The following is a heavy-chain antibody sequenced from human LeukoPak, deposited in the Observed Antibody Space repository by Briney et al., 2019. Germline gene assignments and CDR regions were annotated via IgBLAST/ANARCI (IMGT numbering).Heavy chain of an antibody. CDR1: GYTFTGYY. D-gene: IGHD2-15*01. J-gene: IGHJ4*02. CDR3: ARGKVVAATFLDY. CDR2: INPNSGGT. Sequence: GASVKVSCKASGYTFTGYYMHWVRRAPGQGLEWMGWINPNSGGTNYAQKFQGRVTMTRDTSISTAYMELSRLRSDDTAVYYCARGKVVAATFLDYWGQGTLVTVSS. V-gene: IGHV1-2*02.